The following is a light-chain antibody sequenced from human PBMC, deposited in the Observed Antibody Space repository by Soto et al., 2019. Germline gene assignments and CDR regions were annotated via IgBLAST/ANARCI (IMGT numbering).Light chain of an antibody. CDR1: QSVSSN. V-gene: IGKV3-15*01. CDR3: QQYNTWPPVT. Sequence: EIVMTQSPATLSVSPGERATLSCSASQSVSSNLAWYQQKPGQAPRLLIYGASTRATGIPARFSGSGSGTELTLTISSLQSEDFAVYCCQQYNTWPPVTFGHGTKLEIK. J-gene: IGKJ2*01. CDR2: GAS.